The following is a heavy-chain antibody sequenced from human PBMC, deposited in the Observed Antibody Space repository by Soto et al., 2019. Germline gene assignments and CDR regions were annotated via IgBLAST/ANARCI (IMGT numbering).Heavy chain of an antibody. CDR3: AASAVVAAHY. CDR2: ISGNGNTI. Sequence: WGSLRLSCAASAFTFSDYYMGWIRQAPGKGLEWLSYISGNGNTIYYADSVKGRFTVSRDNAKNLLYLQMNSLRAEDTAVYYCAASAVVAAHYWGQGAVVTVSS. CDR1: AFTFSDYY. D-gene: IGHD2-15*01. V-gene: IGHV3-11*01. J-gene: IGHJ4*02.